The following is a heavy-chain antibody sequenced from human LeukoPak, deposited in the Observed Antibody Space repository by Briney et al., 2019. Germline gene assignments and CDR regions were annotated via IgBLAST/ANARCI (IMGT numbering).Heavy chain of an antibody. CDR2: IYSGGST. Sequence: GGSLRLSCVVSGFSVSSNYMSWVRQAPGKGLEWVSVIYSGGSTYYADSVKGRFTISRDNSKNTLYLQMNGLRAEDTAVYHCAREAGLYDSSGYYLDYWGQGTLVTVSS. J-gene: IGHJ4*02. CDR1: GFSVSSNY. CDR3: AREAGLYDSSGYYLDY. D-gene: IGHD3-22*01. V-gene: IGHV3-66*01.